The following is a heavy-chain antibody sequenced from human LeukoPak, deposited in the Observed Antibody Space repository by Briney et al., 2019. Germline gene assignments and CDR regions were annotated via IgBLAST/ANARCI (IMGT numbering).Heavy chain of an antibody. J-gene: IGHJ4*02. CDR3: AKNRIWGIAVAPPHY. CDR2: ISGSGGST. Sequence: PGGSLRLSCAASGFTFSSYAMSWVRQAPGKGLEWVSAISGSGGSTYYAGSVKGRFTISRDNSKNTLYLQMNSLRAEDTAVYYCAKNRIWGIAVAPPHYWGQGTLVTVSS. V-gene: IGHV3-23*01. CDR1: GFTFSSYA. D-gene: IGHD6-19*01.